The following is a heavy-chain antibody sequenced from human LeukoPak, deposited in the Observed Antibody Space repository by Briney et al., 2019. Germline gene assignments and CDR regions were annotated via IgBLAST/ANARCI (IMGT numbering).Heavy chain of an antibody. V-gene: IGHV7-4-1*02. CDR1: GYTFTSYA. J-gene: IGHJ4*02. D-gene: IGHD2-2*01. Sequence: ASVKVSFKASGYTFTSYAMNWVRQARGQGLEWMGWINTNTGNPTYAQGFTGRFVFSLDTSVSTAYLQISSLKAEDTAVYYCARAETVVPAAMRTFDYWGQGTLVTVSS. CDR3: ARAETVVPAAMRTFDY. CDR2: INTNTGNP.